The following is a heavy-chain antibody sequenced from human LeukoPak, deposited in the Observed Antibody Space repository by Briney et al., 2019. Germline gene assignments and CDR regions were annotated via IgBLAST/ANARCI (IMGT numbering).Heavy chain of an antibody. V-gene: IGHV1-69*13. CDR2: IIPIFGTA. Sequence: SVKVSCKASGGTFSSYAISWVRQAPGQGLEWMGGIIPIFGTANYAQKFQGRVTITADESTSTAYMELSSLRSEDTAVYYCTREPSVAGPFDYWGQGTLVTVSS. J-gene: IGHJ4*02. CDR3: TREPSVAGPFDY. CDR1: GGTFSSYA. D-gene: IGHD6-19*01.